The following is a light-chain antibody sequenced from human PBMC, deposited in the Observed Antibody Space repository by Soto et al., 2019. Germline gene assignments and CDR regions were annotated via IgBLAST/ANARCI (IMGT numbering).Light chain of an antibody. CDR3: QQSYSTPPT. J-gene: IGKJ1*01. CDR1: QSISNY. Sequence: DIRMTQSPSSLSASIGDRVTITCRASQSISNYLNWYQQKAGLAPKLLIYAASSLQSGVPSRFSGSGSGTDFTLTISCLQPEDFATYYCQQSYSTPPTFGQGTKVDIK. CDR2: AAS. V-gene: IGKV1-39*01.